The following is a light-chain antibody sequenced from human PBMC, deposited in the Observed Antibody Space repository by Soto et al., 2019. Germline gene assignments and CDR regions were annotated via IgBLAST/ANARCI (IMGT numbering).Light chain of an antibody. CDR3: SAFTGTYTRV. V-gene: IGLV2-14*01. Sequence: QSVLTQPAPVSGSPGQSIIISCTGTSSDVGAYNYVSWYQQYPGRAPKLIIYEVSNRPSGVSDRFSGSKSDNTASLTISGLQAEDEADYYCSAFTGTYTRVFGGGTKLTVL. CDR1: SSDVGAYNY. J-gene: IGLJ3*02. CDR2: EVS.